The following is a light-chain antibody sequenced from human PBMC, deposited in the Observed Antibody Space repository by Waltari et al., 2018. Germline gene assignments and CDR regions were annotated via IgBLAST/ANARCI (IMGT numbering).Light chain of an antibody. V-gene: IGLV1-51*01. CDR1: RSNVGTYF. CDR2: DNN. J-gene: IGLJ7*01. CDR3: GAWDSSLSAL. Sequence: QSVLTQPPSVSADPGQRVTISCTGSRSNVGTYFFYWYQQFPGTAPKLLIYDNNKRPSGVSDRFSGSKSGTSASLTITGLQPGDEADYYCGAWDSSLSALFGGGTRLTVL.